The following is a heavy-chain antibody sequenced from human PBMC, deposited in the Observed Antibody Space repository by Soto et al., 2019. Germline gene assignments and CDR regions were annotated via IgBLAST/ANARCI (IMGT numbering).Heavy chain of an antibody. J-gene: IGHJ4*02. V-gene: IGHV1-18*01. CDR2: ISAYNGNT. Sequence: QVQLVQSGAEVKKPGASVKVSCKASGYTFTSYGISWVRQAPGQGLEWMGWISAYNGNTNYAQKLQGRVTMTTDTSTSRAYMELRSLRSDDTAVYYCAGDLWNYDSSGYPYYFDYWGQGTLVTVSS. CDR1: GYTFTSYG. D-gene: IGHD3-22*01. CDR3: AGDLWNYDSSGYPYYFDY.